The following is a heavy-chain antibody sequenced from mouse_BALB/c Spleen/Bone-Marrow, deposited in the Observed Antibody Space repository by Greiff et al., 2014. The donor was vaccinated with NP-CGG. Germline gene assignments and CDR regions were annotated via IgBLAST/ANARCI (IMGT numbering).Heavy chain of an antibody. V-gene: IGHV1-7*01. CDR1: GYTFTNYW. CDR3: ARKRNLTGTGFVC. D-gene: IGHD4-1*01. CDR2: INPYSTYS. Sequence: QVQLQQSGAELAKPGASVKMSCKASGYTFTNYWVHWIKQRPGQGLEWIGYINPYSTYSEYNQKFRDKATLTADKSSTTAYMQLSSLTSEDSAVYYCARKRNLTGTGFVCWGQGTLVTVSA. J-gene: IGHJ3*01.